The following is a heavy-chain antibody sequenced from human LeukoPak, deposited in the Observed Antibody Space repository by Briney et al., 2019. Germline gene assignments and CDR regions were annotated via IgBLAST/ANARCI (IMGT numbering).Heavy chain of an antibody. Sequence: PGGSLRLSCAASRFTFSSYWMSWVRQAPGKGLEWVANIKQDGSEKYYVDSVKGRFTISRDNAKNSLYLQMNSLRAEDTAVYYCARVGTDIAAFDYWGQGTLVTVSS. V-gene: IGHV3-7*01. CDR1: RFTFSSYW. CDR3: ARVGTDIAAFDY. D-gene: IGHD1-14*01. CDR2: IKQDGSEK. J-gene: IGHJ4*02.